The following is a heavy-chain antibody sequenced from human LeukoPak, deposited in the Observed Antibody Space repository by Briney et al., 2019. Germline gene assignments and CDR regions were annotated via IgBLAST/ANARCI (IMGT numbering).Heavy chain of an antibody. Sequence: SVKVSCKASGYTFTSYYMHWVRQAPGQGLEWMGRIIPILGIANYAQKFQGRVTITADKSTSTAYMELSSLRSEDTAVYYCARSKPDPVYDYVWGSYRYPSFDYWGQGTLVTVSS. CDR1: GYTFTSYY. CDR3: ARSKPDPVYDYVWGSYRYPSFDY. CDR2: IIPILGIA. J-gene: IGHJ4*02. V-gene: IGHV1-69*02. D-gene: IGHD3-16*02.